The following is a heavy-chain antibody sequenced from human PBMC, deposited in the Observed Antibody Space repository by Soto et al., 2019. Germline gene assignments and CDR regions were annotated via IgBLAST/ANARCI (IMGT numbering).Heavy chain of an antibody. D-gene: IGHD4-17*01. CDR1: GGTFSSYA. Sequence: SVKVSCKASGGTFSSYAISWVRQAPGQGLEWMGGIIPIFGTANYAQKFQGRVTITADESTSTAYMELSSLRSEDTAVYYCAAEIDDYADFNHWGQGTPVTVSS. V-gene: IGHV1-69*13. CDR3: AAEIDDYADFNH. J-gene: IGHJ5*02. CDR2: IIPIFGTA.